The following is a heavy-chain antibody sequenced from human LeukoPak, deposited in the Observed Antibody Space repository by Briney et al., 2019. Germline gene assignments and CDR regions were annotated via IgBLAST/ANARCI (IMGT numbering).Heavy chain of an antibody. CDR1: GGSFSGYY. Sequence: SETLSLTCAVYGGSFSGYYWSWIRQPPGKGLEWIGEINHSGSTNYNPSLKSRVTISVDTSKNQFSLKLSPVTAADTAVYYCARIAARTAYWGQGTLVTVSS. V-gene: IGHV4-34*01. CDR3: ARIAARTAY. D-gene: IGHD6-6*01. J-gene: IGHJ4*02. CDR2: INHSGST.